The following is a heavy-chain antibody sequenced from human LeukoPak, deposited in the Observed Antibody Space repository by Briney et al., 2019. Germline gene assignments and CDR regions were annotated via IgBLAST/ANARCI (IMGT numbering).Heavy chain of an antibody. Sequence: SQTLSLTCTVSGGSISSGSYYRSWIRQPAGKGLEWIGRIYTSGSTNYNPSLKSRVTISVDTSKNQFSLKLSSVTAADTAVYYCARSIIRYCSSTSCYSNFDYWGQGTLVTVSS. CDR1: GGSISSGSYY. D-gene: IGHD2-2*01. J-gene: IGHJ4*02. CDR2: IYTSGST. CDR3: ARSIIRYCSSTSCYSNFDY. V-gene: IGHV4-61*02.